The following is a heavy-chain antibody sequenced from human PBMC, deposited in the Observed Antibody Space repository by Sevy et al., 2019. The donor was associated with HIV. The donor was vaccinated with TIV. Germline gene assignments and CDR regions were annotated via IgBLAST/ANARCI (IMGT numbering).Heavy chain of an antibody. J-gene: IGHJ3*01. CDR3: SSDGSEGTVVQPDAFDF. V-gene: IGHV3-49*03. CDR2: IRSKTYGGTT. D-gene: IGHD2-15*01. CDR1: GFTFGDYA. Sequence: GGSLRLSCTASGFTFGDYAMSWFRQAPGKGLEWVGFIRSKTYGGTTEYAASMKGRFTISRDDSKSIAYLQMNSLKTEDTVVYYCSSDGSEGTVVQPDAFDFWGQGTMVTVSS.